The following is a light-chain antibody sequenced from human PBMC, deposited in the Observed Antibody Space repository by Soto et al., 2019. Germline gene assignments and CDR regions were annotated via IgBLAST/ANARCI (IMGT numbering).Light chain of an antibody. CDR1: QSVLDSSNNKNY. CDR2: WAS. Sequence: DIVMTQSSDSLAVSLGERATINCKSSQSVLDSSNNKNYLAWYQQKPGQPPKLLIYWASTRESGVPDRFSGSGSGTAFALTISSLQAEDVPVYYCQQYYGSPPYTFGQGTKLEIK. CDR3: QQYYGSPPYT. J-gene: IGKJ2*01. V-gene: IGKV4-1*01.